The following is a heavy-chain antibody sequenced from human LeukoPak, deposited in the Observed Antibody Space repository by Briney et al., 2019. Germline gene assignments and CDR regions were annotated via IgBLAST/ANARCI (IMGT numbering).Heavy chain of an antibody. D-gene: IGHD2-15*01. CDR1: GLTLSNYE. V-gene: IGHV3-48*03. Sequence: GGSLRLSCVPSGLTLSNYETNCVRHAPGKRREWVSYISRSASTIYYADSVKGRFNISRDNAKNPLYLQMNSLRAEDTAVYYCARRAGVYSHPYDYWGQGTLVTVSS. CDR2: ISRSASTI. J-gene: IGHJ4*02. CDR3: ARRAGVYSHPYDY.